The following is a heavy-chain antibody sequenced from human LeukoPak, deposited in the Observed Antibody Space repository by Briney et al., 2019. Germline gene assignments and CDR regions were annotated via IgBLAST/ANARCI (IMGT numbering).Heavy chain of an antibody. D-gene: IGHD1-26*01. V-gene: IGHV1-69*13. CDR3: ARVNYRTYYFDY. J-gene: IGHJ4*02. Sequence: SVKVSCKASGGTFSSYAISWVRQAPGQGLEWMGGIIPILGTANYAQKFQGRVTITADESTSTAYMELSSLRSEDTAVYYCARVNYRTYYFDYWGQGTLVTVSS. CDR1: GGTFSSYA. CDR2: IIPILGTA.